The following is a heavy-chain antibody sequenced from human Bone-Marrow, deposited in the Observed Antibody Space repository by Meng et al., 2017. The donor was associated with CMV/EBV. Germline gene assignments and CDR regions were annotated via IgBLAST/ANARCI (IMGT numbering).Heavy chain of an antibody. CDR3: ARDLTTGRSYDAFDI. CDR1: GSTFSSYA. V-gene: IGHV1-69*05. Sequence: SVKVSCKASGSTFSSYAISWVRQAPGQGLEWMGGIIPIFGTANYAQKFQGRVTITTDESTSTAYMELSSLRSEDTAVYYCARDLTTGRSYDAFDIWGQGTMVTVSS. D-gene: IGHD1-1*01. CDR2: IIPIFGTA. J-gene: IGHJ3*02.